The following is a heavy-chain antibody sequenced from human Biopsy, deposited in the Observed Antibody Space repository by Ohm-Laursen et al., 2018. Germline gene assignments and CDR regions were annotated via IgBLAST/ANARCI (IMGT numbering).Heavy chain of an antibody. CDR3: ATPFQYYDSWGGYPPFDH. J-gene: IGHJ4*02. D-gene: IGHD3-3*01. Sequence: SSVKVSCQASGGTFSNYAISWVRQAPGEGLEWMGGIIAVSGLVNYAPKFQGRVSITADKSTTTAYMELSNLKSEDTAVYYCATPFQYYDSWGGYPPFDHWGQGTLVTVSS. V-gene: IGHV1-69*17. CDR2: IIAVSGLV. CDR1: GGTFSNYA.